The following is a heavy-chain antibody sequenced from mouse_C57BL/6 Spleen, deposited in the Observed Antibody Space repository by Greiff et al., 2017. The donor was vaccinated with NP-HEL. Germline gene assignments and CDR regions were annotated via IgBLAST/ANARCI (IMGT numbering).Heavy chain of an antibody. V-gene: IGHV1-64*01. CDR1: GYTFPLSW. J-gene: IGHJ2*01. D-gene: IGHD3-1*01. CDR2: LPPNCGSP. CDR3: ARSGEGAKDY. Sequence: QVQLQPSGAELVKPGASVTLSCKASGYTFPLSWMHWVQPTPGHVLACLGILPPNCGSPNYNEKFKSKATLTVDKSSSTAYMQLSSLTSEDSAVYYSARSGEGAKDYWGKGTTLTVSS.